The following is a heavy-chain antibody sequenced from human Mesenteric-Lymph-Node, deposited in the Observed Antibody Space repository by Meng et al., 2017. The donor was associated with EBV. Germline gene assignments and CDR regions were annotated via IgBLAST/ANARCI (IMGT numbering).Heavy chain of an antibody. D-gene: IGHD6-19*01. CDR2: INAGNGNT. Sequence: QVQLVQSGTEVKKPGASVRVSCKASGYTFTGYYLHWVRQAPGQGLEWMGWINAGNGNTKYSQKFQGRVTITRDTSASTAYMELSSLRSEDTAVYYCARDPYSSGWYYFDYWGQGTLVTVSS. CDR1: GYTFTGYY. V-gene: IGHV1-3*01. CDR3: ARDPYSSGWYYFDY. J-gene: IGHJ4*02.